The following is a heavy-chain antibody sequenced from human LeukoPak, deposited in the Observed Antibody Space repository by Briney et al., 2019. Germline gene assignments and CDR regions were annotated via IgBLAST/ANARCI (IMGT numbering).Heavy chain of an antibody. CDR2: ISAYNGNT. J-gene: IGHJ4*02. V-gene: IGHV1-18*01. CDR1: GYTFTSYG. Sequence: ASVKVSCKASGYTFTSYGISWVRQAPGQGLEWMGWISAYNGNTNYAQKLQGRVTMTTDTSTSTAYMELRSLRSDDTAVYYCARHLITTSPYYFDYWGQGTLVTVSS. D-gene: IGHD3-22*01. CDR3: ARHLITTSPYYFDY.